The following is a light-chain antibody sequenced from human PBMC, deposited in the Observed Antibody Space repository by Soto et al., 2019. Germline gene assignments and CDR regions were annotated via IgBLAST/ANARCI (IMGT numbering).Light chain of an antibody. CDR1: SSDVGGYNY. J-gene: IGLJ1*01. Sequence: QSVLTQPPSASGSPGQSVTISCTGTSSDVGGYNYVSWYQQHPDKAPKLMIYEVSNRPSGVSNRFSGSKSVNTATLTISGLQADDEADYYCSSYTSSSTRVFGTGTKVTVL. CDR3: SSYTSSSTRV. V-gene: IGLV2-14*01. CDR2: EVS.